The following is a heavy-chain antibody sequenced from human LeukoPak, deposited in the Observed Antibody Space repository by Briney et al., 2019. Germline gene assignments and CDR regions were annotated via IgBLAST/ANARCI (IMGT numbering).Heavy chain of an antibody. CDR2: IYYNGST. CDR1: GGSISSRSCC. CDR3: ARQVYSGTHYFDY. D-gene: IGHD1-26*01. J-gene: IGHJ4*02. V-gene: IGHV4-39*01. Sequence: SETLSLTCTVSGGSISSRSCCWGWIRQPPGKGLEWIGTIYYNGSTCYNPSLKSRVTISVDTSKNQFSLRLSSVTAADTAVYYCARQVYSGTHYFDYWGQGTLVTVSS.